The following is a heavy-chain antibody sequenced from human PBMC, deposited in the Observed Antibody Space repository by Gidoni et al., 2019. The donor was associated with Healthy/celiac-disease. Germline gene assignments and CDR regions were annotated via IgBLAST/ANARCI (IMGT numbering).Heavy chain of an antibody. CDR1: GVSVSSGSYY. CDR2: IYYSGST. CDR3: ARLTVTTQIDYYYYYGMDV. D-gene: IGHD4-17*01. Sequence: QVQRQESGPGLVKPSETLSLTCTVSGVSVSSGSYYGSWIRQPPGKGLEWIGYIYYSGSTNYNPSLKSRVTISVDTSKNQFSLKLSSVTAADTAVYYCARLTVTTQIDYYYYYGMDVWGQGTTVTVSS. J-gene: IGHJ6*02. V-gene: IGHV4-61*01.